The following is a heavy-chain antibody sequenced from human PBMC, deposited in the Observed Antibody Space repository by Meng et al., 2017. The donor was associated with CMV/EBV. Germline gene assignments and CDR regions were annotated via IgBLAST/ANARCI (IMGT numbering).Heavy chain of an antibody. J-gene: IGHJ4*02. CDR1: GGSFSGYY. Sequence: SETLSLTCAVYGGSFSGYYWSWIRQPPGKGPEWIGEVNHSGSTNYNPSLKSRVTISVDTSKNQFSLKLSSVTAADTAVSYCARRVRASPYYYDSSGYYPHWGQGTLVTVSS. CDR2: VNHSGST. V-gene: IGHV4-34*01. CDR3: ARRVRASPYYYDSSGYYPH. D-gene: IGHD3-22*01.